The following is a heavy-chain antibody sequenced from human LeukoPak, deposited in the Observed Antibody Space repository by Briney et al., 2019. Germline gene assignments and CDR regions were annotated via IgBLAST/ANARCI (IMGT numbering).Heavy chain of an antibody. J-gene: IGHJ4*02. CDR2: LSGSGADT. D-gene: IGHD4-17*01. CDR1: GFTFSKNA. Sequence: PGGSLRLSCAASGFTFSKNAMSWVRQAPGKGLEWVSSLSGSGADTYYADSVKGRFTISRDNAKNTAYLQMNSLRAEDTAVYYCAKDPYGTGYFDYWGQGTLVTAS. CDR3: AKDPYGTGYFDY. V-gene: IGHV3-23*01.